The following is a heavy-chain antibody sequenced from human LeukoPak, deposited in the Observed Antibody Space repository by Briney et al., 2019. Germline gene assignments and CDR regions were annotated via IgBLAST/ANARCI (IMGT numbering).Heavy chain of an antibody. CDR3: ARHAAAGLYYLDY. D-gene: IGHD6-13*01. CDR2: IIPILGIA. CDR1: GGTFSSYA. Sequence: SVKVSCKASGGTFSSYAISWVRQAPGQGLEWMGRIIPILGIANYAQKFQGRVTITADKSTSTAYMELSSLRSEDTAVYYCARHAAAGLYYLDYWGQGTLVTVSS. V-gene: IGHV1-69*04. J-gene: IGHJ4*02.